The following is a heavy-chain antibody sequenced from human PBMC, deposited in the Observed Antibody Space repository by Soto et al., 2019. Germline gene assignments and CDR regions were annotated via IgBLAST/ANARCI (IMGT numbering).Heavy chain of an antibody. CDR2: IYYSGST. D-gene: IGHD5-12*01. J-gene: IGHJ3*02. CDR3: ARTYSGYDYAFDI. CDR1: GGSISSYY. Sequence: PSETLSLTCTVSGGSISSYYWSWIQQPPGKGLEWIGYIYYSGSTNYNPSLKSRVTISVDTSKNQFSLKLSSVTAADTAVYYCARTYSGYDYAFDIWGQGTMVTVSS. V-gene: IGHV4-59*01.